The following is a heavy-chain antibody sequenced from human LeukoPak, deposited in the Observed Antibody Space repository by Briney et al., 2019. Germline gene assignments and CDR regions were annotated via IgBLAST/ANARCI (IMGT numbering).Heavy chain of an antibody. CDR3: ARIGSSGWYSVDY. V-gene: IGHV4-59*01. D-gene: IGHD6-19*01. CDR2: IYYSGST. Sequence: SETLSLTCTVSGGSISSYYWSWIRQPPGKGLEWIEYIYYSGSTNYNPSLKSRVTMSVDTSKNQFSLKLSSVTAADTAVYYCARIGSSGWYSVDYWGQGTLVTVSS. J-gene: IGHJ4*02. CDR1: GGSISSYY.